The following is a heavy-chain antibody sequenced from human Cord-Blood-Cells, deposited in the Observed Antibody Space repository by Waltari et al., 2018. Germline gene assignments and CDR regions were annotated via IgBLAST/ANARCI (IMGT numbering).Heavy chain of an antibody. D-gene: IGHD2-8*01. CDR2: IYHSGRS. CDR1: GGSISSGGYS. V-gene: IGHV4-30-2*01. Sequence: QLQLQESGSGLVKPSQTLSLTCAVSGGSISSGGYSWSWIRQPPGKGLEWVGDIYHSGRSYYNPSLKSRVTISVDRSKNQFSLKLSSVTAADTAVYYCARGQALIGDAFDIWGQGTMVTVSS. J-gene: IGHJ3*02. CDR3: ARGQALIGDAFDI.